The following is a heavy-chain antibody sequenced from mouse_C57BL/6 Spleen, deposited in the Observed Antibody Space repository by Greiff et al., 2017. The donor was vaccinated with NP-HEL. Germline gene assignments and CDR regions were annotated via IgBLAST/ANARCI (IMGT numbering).Heavy chain of an antibody. CDR3: TNYDYDGSY. V-gene: IGHV5-9-1*02. CDR2: ISSGGDYI. Sequence: EVKVVESGEGLVKPGGSLKLSCAASGFTFSSYAMSWVRQTPEKRLEWVAYISSGGDYIYYADTVKGRFTISRDNARNTLYLQMSSLKSEDTAMYYCTNYDYDGSYWGQGTLVTVSA. D-gene: IGHD2-4*01. CDR1: GFTFSSYA. J-gene: IGHJ3*01.